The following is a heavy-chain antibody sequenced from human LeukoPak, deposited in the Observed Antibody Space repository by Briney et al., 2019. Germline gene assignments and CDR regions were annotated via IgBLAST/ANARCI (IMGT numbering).Heavy chain of an antibody. CDR2: INPNSGGT. D-gene: IGHD3-10*01. V-gene: IGHV1-2*06. Sequence: ASVKVSCKASGYTFTGYYMHWVRQAPGQGLEWMGRINPNSGGTNYAQKFQGRVTMTRDTSISTAYMELSRLRSDDTAVYYCARSYHLGVRDGFDYWGQGTLVTVTS. CDR3: ARSYHLGVRDGFDY. CDR1: GYTFTGYY. J-gene: IGHJ4*02.